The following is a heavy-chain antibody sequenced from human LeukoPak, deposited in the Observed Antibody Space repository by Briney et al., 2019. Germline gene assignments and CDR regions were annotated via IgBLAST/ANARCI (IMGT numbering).Heavy chain of an antibody. V-gene: IGHV1-2*02. D-gene: IGHD3-10*01. CDR1: GYTFTGYY. Sequence: ASVTVSCKASGYTFTGYYMHWVRQAPGQGLEWMGWINPNSGGTNYAQKFQGRVTMTRDTSISTAYMELSRLRSDDTAVYYCARDGEVRGVRGPLFDPWGQGTLVTVSS. CDR2: INPNSGGT. CDR3: ARDGEVRGVRGPLFDP. J-gene: IGHJ5*02.